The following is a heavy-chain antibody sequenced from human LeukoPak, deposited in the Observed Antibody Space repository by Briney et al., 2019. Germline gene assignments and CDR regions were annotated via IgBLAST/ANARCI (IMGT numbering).Heavy chain of an antibody. CDR1: GDSVSSNSAA. J-gene: IGHJ4*02. CDR3: ARMVGATPDY. D-gene: IGHD1-26*01. CDR2: TYYRSKWYN. V-gene: IGHV6-1*01. Sequence: SQTLSLTCAISGDSVSSNSAAWNWIRQSPSRGLEWLGRTYYRSKWYNDYSVSVKSRITINPDTTKSQFSLQLNSVTPDDTAVYYCARMVGATPDYWGQGTVVTVSS.